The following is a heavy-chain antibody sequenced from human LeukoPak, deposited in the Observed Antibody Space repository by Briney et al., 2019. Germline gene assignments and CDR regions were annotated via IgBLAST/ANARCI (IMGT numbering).Heavy chain of an antibody. Sequence: PSETLSLTCAVSGVSFDDYYGAWVRQTPGKGLEWIGEINHSGYTNDSPSLKSRVTLSIDTSKKQFSLNLRSVTVADAGIYYCTRMTTGHDYWGQGTLVTVSS. J-gene: IGHJ4*02. CDR3: TRMTTGHDY. CDR2: INHSGYT. CDR1: GVSFDDYY. D-gene: IGHD4-17*01. V-gene: IGHV4-34*01.